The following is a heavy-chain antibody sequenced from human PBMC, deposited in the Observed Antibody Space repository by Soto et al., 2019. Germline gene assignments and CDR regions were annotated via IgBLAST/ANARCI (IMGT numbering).Heavy chain of an antibody. Sequence: QVQLVQSGAEVKKPGSSVKVSCKASGGSFSSYAFTWVRLAPGQGLECMGGIVPIFATPNYAQKLQGRVTITADRSTNTGYMALSSLTAEDTALYFCAREGRGRHFDYWGQGTLVTVSS. CDR1: GGSFSSYA. D-gene: IGHD5-12*01. V-gene: IGHV1-69*14. J-gene: IGHJ4*02. CDR3: AREGRGRHFDY. CDR2: IVPIFATP.